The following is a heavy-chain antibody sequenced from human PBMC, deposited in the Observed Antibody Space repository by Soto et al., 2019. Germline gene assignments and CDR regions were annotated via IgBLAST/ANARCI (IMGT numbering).Heavy chain of an antibody. CDR2: IYYSGST. V-gene: IGHV4-59*12. Sequence: SETLSLTCTVSGGSISSYYWSWIRQPPGKGLEWIGYIYYSGSTNYNPSLKSRVTISVDTSKNQFSLKLSSVTAVYTVVHCCARTMFPWGQGTLVTVSS. J-gene: IGHJ5*02. CDR1: GGSISSYY. D-gene: IGHD3-10*02. CDR3: ARTMFP.